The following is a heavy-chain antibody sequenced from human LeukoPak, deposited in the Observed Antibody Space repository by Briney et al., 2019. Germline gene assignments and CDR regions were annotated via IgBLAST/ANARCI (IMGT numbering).Heavy chain of an antibody. CDR1: GGSISSGGYS. J-gene: IGHJ6*03. Sequence: PSETLSLTCAVSGGSISSGGYSWSWIRQPPGKGLEWIGYIYHSGSTYYNPSLKSRVTMSVDTSKNQFSLKLSSVTAADTAVYYCARHIVGASRRSSWLRPHGGSNGGDRDYCYMDVWGKGTTVTVSS. D-gene: IGHD6-13*01. V-gene: IGHV4-30-2*01. CDR2: IYHSGST. CDR3: ARHIVGASRRSSWLRPHGGSNGGDRDYCYMDV.